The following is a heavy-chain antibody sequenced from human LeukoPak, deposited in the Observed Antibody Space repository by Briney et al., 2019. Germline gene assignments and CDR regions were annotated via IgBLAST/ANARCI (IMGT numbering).Heavy chain of an antibody. CDR1: GVTFRSYG. CDR3: ARDRCYGSGSYYYYYGMDV. V-gene: IGHV3-33*01. D-gene: IGHD3-10*01. CDR2: IWYDGSNK. Sequence: GGSLRLSCAASGVTFRSYGMHWVRQAPGKGLEWVAVIWYDGSNKYYADSVKGRFTISRDNSKNTLYLQMNSLRAEDTAVYYCARDRCYGSGSYYYYYGMDVWGQGTTVTVSS. J-gene: IGHJ6*02.